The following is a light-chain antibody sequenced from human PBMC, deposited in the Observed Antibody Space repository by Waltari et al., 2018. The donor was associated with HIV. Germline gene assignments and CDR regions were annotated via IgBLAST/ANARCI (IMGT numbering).Light chain of an antibody. J-gene: IGKJ2*01. V-gene: IGKV1-39*01. Sequence: DIQLTQSPSSLSASVDDRLTITCRTSTNIGTYLNWYQLKPGKAPKLLMYAVSTLQSGVPSRFSGSGSGTDFTLTISGLQLEDFATYFCQQSYIIPGTFGRGTKLEIK. CDR3: QQSYIIPGT. CDR2: AVS. CDR1: TNIGTY.